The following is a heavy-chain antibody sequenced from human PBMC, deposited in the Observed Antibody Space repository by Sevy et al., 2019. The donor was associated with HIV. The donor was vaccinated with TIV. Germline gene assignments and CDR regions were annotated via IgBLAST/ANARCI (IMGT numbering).Heavy chain of an antibody. J-gene: IGHJ5*02. CDR1: GFTFSSYS. V-gene: IGHV3-48*01. CDR2: ISGGSVTI. Sequence: GGSLRLSCAASGFTFSSYSMIWVRHAPGKGLEWISYISGGSVTIYYADSVKGRFTISRDKAKKSEYLEMNSLSVEDTAEYYCARDWWDSYGYHWLDPWGQGTLVTVSS. CDR3: ARDWWDSYGYHWLDP. D-gene: IGHD5-18*01.